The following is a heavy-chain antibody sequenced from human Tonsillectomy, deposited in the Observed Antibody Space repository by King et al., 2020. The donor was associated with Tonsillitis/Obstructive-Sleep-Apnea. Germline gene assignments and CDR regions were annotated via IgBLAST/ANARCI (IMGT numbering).Heavy chain of an antibody. D-gene: IGHD2-2*01. V-gene: IGHV2-26*01. CDR3: ARSFIVVVPAAIDGYYYYMDV. CDR1: GFSLSNARMG. Sequence: TLKESGPVLVKPTETLTLTCTVSGFSLSNARMGVSWIRQPPGKALEGLAHIFSNDEKSSSTSLKSRLTISKDTPKSQVVLTMTNMHPVDTATYYCARSFIVVVPAAIDGYYYYMDVWGKGTTVTVSS. CDR2: IFSNDEK. J-gene: IGHJ6*03.